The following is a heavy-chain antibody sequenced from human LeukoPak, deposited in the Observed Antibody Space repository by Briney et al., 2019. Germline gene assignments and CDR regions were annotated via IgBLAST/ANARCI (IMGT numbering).Heavy chain of an antibody. V-gene: IGHV4-59*01. CDR1: GGSISNYY. CDR3: ARGTWTALNWFDP. D-gene: IGHD5-18*01. J-gene: IGHJ5*02. CDR2: IYMSGST. Sequence: SETLSLTCTVSGGSISNYYWNWIRQPPGKGLEWIGYIYMSGSTSYNPSLKGRVTMSVDMSKNRFTLSLRSVTAADTAVYYCARGTWTALNWFDPWGQGTLVTVSS.